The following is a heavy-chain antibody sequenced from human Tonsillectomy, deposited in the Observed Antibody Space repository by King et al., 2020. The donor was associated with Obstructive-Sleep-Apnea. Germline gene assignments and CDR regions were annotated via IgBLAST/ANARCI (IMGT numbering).Heavy chain of an antibody. CDR2: IYYSGST. Sequence: QLQESGPGLVKPSQTLSLTCTVSGGSISSGGYYWSWIRQHPGKGLEWIGYIYYSGSTYYNPSLKSRVTISVDTSKNQFSLKLSSVTAADTAVYSCARGRGGGLYSSGYYADYWGQGTLVTVSS. J-gene: IGHJ4*02. D-gene: IGHD3-22*01. CDR3: ARGRGGGLYSSGYYADY. CDR1: GGSISSGGYY. V-gene: IGHV4-31*03.